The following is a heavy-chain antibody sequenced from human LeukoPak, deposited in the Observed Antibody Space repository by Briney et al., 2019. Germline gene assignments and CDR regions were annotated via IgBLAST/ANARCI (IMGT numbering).Heavy chain of an antibody. J-gene: IGHJ5*02. Sequence: SSETLSLTCTVSGGSISTYYWSWVRQSPGKGLEWIGHIYYSGSTYYNPSLKSRVTISVDTSKNQFSLKLSSVTAADTAVYYCARGAYIGYEEDNWFDPWGQGTLVTVSS. CDR2: IYYSGST. V-gene: IGHV4-59*08. CDR3: ARGAYIGYEEDNWFDP. CDR1: GGSISTYY. D-gene: IGHD5-12*01.